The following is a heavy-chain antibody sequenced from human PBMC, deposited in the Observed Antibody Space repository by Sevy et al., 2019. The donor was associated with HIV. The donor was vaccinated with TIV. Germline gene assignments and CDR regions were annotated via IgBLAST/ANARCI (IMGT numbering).Heavy chain of an antibody. Sequence: GGYLRLSCAASGFTFSDYYMTWIRQAPGKGLEWVSYISSNSTYTKYADSVKGRFTISRDNAKNSLYLQMNSLKAEVTAVYYCARDQAPGRGYSYGYGANAQYYYYYYMDVWGKGTTVTVSS. J-gene: IGHJ6*03. CDR1: GFTFSDYY. CDR2: ISSNSTYT. V-gene: IGHV3-11*06. D-gene: IGHD5-18*01. CDR3: ARDQAPGRGYSYGYGANAQYYYYYYMDV.